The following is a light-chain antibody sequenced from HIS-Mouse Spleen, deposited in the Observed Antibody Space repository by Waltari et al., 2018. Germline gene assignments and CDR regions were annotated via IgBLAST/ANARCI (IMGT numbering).Light chain of an antibody. CDR1: QGISSY. CDR2: AAS. Sequence: DIQLTQSPSFLSASVGDRVTITCLASQGISSYLAWYQQKPGKAPKLLIYAASTLQSGVPSRFSGSGSGTEFTRTISSLQPEDFATYYCQQLNSYPPTFGQGTKVEIK. V-gene: IGKV1-9*01. J-gene: IGKJ1*01. CDR3: QQLNSYPPT.